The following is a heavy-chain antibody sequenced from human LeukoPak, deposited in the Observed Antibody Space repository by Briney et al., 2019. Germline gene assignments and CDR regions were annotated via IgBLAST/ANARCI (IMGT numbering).Heavy chain of an antibody. CDR3: ARGRPGITMVRGAHYHGMDV. D-gene: IGHD3-10*01. V-gene: IGHV4-34*01. CDR1: GGSFSGYY. J-gene: IGHJ6*02. CDR2: INHSGST. Sequence: SETLSLTCAVYGGSFSGYYWSWIRQPPGKGLEWIGEINHSGSTNYNPSLKSRVTISVDTSKNQFSLKLSSVTAADTAVYYCARGRPGITMVRGAHYHGMDVWGQGTTVTVSS.